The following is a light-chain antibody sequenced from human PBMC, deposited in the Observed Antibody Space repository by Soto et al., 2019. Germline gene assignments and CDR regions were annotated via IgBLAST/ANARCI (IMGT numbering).Light chain of an antibody. J-gene: IGLJ7*01. Sequence: QSVLTQPPSASGTPGQRVTISCSGSDSNIGSHTVSWYQQLPGTAPNLLIYSNDQRPSGVPDRFSGSKSGTSASLAISGLQSEDEADYYCAAWDDSLSGAVFGGGTQLTVL. CDR2: SND. CDR3: AAWDDSLSGAV. V-gene: IGLV1-44*01. CDR1: DSNIGSHT.